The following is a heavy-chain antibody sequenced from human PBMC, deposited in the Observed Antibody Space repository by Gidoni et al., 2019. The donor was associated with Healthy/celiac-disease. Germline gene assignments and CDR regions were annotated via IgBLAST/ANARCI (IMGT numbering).Heavy chain of an antibody. CDR2: IRGSGGST. CDR1: GFTLTSYA. CDR3: AKDPGAKVGTAIRYFQH. J-gene: IGHJ1*01. D-gene: IGHD2-21*02. V-gene: IGHV3-23*01. Sequence: EVQLLASVCCLVPPGGSLRLSCAASGFTLTSYAMSGVRQASGKGLEWVSAIRGSGGSTYYADSVKGRFTISRDNAKNTLYLQMNSLRAEDTAVDYCAKDPGAKVGTAIRYFQHWGQGTLVTVSS.